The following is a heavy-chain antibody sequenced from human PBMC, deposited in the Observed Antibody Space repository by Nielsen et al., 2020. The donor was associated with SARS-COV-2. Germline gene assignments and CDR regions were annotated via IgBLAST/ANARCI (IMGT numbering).Heavy chain of an antibody. CDR1: GGPVSSGSYY. CDR3: ARGSTVVPFDY. CDR2: IYYSGST. Sequence: SETLSLTCTVSGGPVSSGSYYWSWIRQPPGKGLEWIGYIYYSGSTNYNPSLKSRVTISVDTSKNQFSLKLSSVTAADTAVYYCARGSTVVPFDYWGQGTLVTVSS. J-gene: IGHJ4*02. V-gene: IGHV4-61*01. D-gene: IGHD4-23*01.